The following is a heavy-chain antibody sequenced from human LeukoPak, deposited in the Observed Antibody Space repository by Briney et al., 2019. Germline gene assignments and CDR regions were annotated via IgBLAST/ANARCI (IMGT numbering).Heavy chain of an antibody. CDR1: VISINSLY. J-gene: IGHJ4*02. V-gene: IGHV4-4*09. Sequence: SETLSLTSTVSVISINSLYLNCIRQPPGRGQEWIGHIYGSGRTNCIPSFKSRVTMSVATTKRQLSLTLKSLNAADTAVYYCVVSSNQDVFDYWGQGTLVTVSS. CDR2: IYGSGRT. CDR3: VVSSNQDVFDY. D-gene: IGHD6-6*01.